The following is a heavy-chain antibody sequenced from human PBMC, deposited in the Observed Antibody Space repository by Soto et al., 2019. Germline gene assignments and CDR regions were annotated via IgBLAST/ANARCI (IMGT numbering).Heavy chain of an antibody. CDR1: GGSFSGYY. J-gene: IGHJ4*02. Sequence: SETLSLTCAVYGGSFSGYYWSWIRQPPGKGLEWIGEINHSGSTNYNPSLKSRVTISVDTSKNQFSLKLSSVTAADTAVYYCARADIVVVTDITEMRYYFDCWGQGTLVTVSS. D-gene: IGHD2-21*02. V-gene: IGHV4-34*01. CDR2: INHSGST. CDR3: ARADIVVVTDITEMRYYFDC.